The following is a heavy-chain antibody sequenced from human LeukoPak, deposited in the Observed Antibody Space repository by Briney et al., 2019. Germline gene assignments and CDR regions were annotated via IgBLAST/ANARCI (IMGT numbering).Heavy chain of an antibody. J-gene: IGHJ4*02. Sequence: GGSLRLSRAASGFTFSSYGMHWVRQAPGKGLEWVAVIWYDGSNKYYADSVKGRFTISRDNSKNTLYLQMNSLRAEDTAVYYCARGGPFLVVVAAEEIGLNYWGQGTLVTVSS. CDR3: ARGGPFLVVVAAEEIGLNY. V-gene: IGHV3-33*01. CDR1: GFTFSSYG. D-gene: IGHD2-15*01. CDR2: IWYDGSNK.